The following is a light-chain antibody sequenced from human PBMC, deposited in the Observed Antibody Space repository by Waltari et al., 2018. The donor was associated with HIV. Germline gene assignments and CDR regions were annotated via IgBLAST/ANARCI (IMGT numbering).Light chain of an antibody. CDR3: QQSTSTPLT. J-gene: IGKJ4*01. Sequence: DIQMTQSPSSLSASVGDRVTITCRASQSIGRYLNWYQQKTGKGPKLLIYAASSLQSGVPPRFSGGGSGTDFTLAISSLQPEDFATYYCQQSTSTPLTFGGGTKVEI. CDR1: QSIGRY. V-gene: IGKV1-39*01. CDR2: AAS.